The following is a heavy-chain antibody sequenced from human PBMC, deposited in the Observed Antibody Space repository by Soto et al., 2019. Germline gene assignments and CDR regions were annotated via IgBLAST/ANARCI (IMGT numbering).Heavy chain of an antibody. J-gene: IGHJ4*02. V-gene: IGHV4-30-2*01. CDR3: ARGYFDSSGYSNPFDC. D-gene: IGHD3-22*01. CDR2: IYHSGST. CDR1: GGSISSGGYS. Sequence: PSETLSLTCAVSGGSISSGGYSWSWIRQPPGKGLEWIGYIYHSGSTYYNPSLKSRVTISVDTSKNQFSLKLSSVTAADTAVYYCARGYFDSSGYSNPFDCWGQGTLVTVSS.